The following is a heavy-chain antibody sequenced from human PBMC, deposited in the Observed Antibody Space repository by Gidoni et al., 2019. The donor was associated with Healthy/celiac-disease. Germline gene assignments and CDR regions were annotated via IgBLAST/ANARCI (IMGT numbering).Heavy chain of an antibody. CDR1: GFPFRSYA. V-gene: IGHV3-23*01. J-gene: IGHJ3*02. CDR3: AFGMRYFDWSIIRLDAFDI. CDR2: ISGSGGST. Sequence: EVQLLESGGGLVQPGGSLRLSVAASGFPFRSYAIRWVRQAPGKGLDWVSAISGSGGSTYYADSVKGRFTISRDNSKNTLYLQMNSLRAEDTAVYYCAFGMRYFDWSIIRLDAFDIWGQGTMVTVSS. D-gene: IGHD3-9*01.